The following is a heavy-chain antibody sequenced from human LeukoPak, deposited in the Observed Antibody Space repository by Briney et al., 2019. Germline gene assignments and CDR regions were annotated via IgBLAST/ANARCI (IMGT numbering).Heavy chain of an antibody. D-gene: IGHD2-21*01. CDR1: GFIFSDSW. J-gene: IGHJ3*02. Sequence: PEGSLRLSCAASGFIFSDSWMTWVRQAPGKGLEWVANINRDGSEVYYVDSVKGRFTISRDNAKNSLYLQMNSLRAEDTAVYYCASTPYTILWGARDAFDIWGQGTMVTVSS. CDR2: INRDGSEV. CDR3: ASTPYTILWGARDAFDI. V-gene: IGHV3-7*01.